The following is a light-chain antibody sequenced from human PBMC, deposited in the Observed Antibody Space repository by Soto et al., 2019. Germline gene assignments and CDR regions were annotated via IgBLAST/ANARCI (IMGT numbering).Light chain of an antibody. Sequence: QSVLAQPASVSGSPGQAITISCTGTSSDVGGYDYVSWYQQHPCKAAKLMIYEVSNRRPGVSDRFAGSTAGNTASLTISELKAGDGADYYSSSYTSITTLVFXGGTTVNVL. CDR1: SSDVGGYDY. J-gene: IGLJ2*01. CDR2: EVS. CDR3: SSYTSITTLV. V-gene: IGLV2-14*01.